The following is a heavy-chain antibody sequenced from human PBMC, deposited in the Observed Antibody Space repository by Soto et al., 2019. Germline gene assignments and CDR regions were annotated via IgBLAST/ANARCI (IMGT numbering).Heavy chain of an antibody. V-gene: IGHV1-2*04. Sequence: ASVKVSCKASGYTFTGYYMHWVRQAPGQGLEWMGWINPNSGGTNYAQKFQGWVTMTRDTSISTAYMELSRLRSDDTAVYYCARGVGAKSSDIAPRAARGLFDYWGQGTLVTVSS. J-gene: IGHJ4*02. CDR2: INPNSGGT. CDR1: GYTFTGYY. D-gene: IGHD6-6*01. CDR3: ARGVGAKSSDIAPRAARGLFDY.